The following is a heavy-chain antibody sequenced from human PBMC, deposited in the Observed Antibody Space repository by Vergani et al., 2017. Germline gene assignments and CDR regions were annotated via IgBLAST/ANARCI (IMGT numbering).Heavy chain of an antibody. CDR3: ARDPLYSNTWPFLLLEMDV. V-gene: IGHV4-61*02. CDR2: FYTGEGT. CDR1: GASISSGSYY. D-gene: IGHD6-13*01. Sequence: QVQLQESGPGLVRPSQTLSLTCTVSGASISSGSYYWSWFRQPAGKRLEWIGRFYTGEGTNYNPSLKSRVTISVDTSKNQFSLQLSSVTAADTAVYYCARDPLYSNTWPFLLLEMDVWGQGTTVTVSS. J-gene: IGHJ6*02.